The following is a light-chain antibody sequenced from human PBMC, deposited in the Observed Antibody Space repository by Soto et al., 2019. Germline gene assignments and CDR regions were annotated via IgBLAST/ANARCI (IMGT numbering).Light chain of an antibody. CDR2: GSS. Sequence: ETVMTQSPATLSVSPGERATLSCRASRSAASNLAWYQHKPGQAPRLLIYGSSTRATGIPARFSGSGSGTEFTLTISSLHSEDFAIYYCQQYNYWPWTFGQGTKVDIK. V-gene: IGKV3-15*01. J-gene: IGKJ1*01. CDR1: RSAASN. CDR3: QQYNYWPWT.